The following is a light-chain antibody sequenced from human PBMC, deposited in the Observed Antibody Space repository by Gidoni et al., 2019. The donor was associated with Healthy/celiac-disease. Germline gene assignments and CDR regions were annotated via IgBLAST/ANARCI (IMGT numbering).Light chain of an antibody. V-gene: IGLV1-44*01. J-gene: IGLJ1*01. CDR1: SSNIGSNT. CDR2: SNN. CDR3: AAWDDSLNGYV. Sequence: QSVLTQPPSASGPPVQRVTISCSGSSSNIGSNTVNWYQQLPGTAPKLLIYSNNQRPSGVPDRFSGSKSGTSASLAISGLQSEDEADYYCAAWDDSLNGYVFGTGTKVTVL.